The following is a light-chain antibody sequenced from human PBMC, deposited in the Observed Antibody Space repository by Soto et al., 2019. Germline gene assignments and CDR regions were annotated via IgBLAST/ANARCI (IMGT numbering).Light chain of an antibody. CDR2: GAS. Sequence: EIVLTQSPGTLSLSLGERATLSCRASQSVSSKLAWYQQKPGQAPRVLIYGASSRATGIPYRFGGSGSGTDFTLTISRLEPEDFAVYYCQQYGGSPRTFGQGTKLEI. CDR3: QQYGGSPRT. J-gene: IGKJ2*01. V-gene: IGKV3-20*01. CDR1: QSVSSK.